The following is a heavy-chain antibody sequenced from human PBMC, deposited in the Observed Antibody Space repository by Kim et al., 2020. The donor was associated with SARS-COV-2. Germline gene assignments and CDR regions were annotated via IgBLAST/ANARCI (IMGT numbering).Heavy chain of an antibody. D-gene: IGHD3-22*01. CDR1: GGSISSSNW. CDR2: IYHSGST. CDR3: AKEPCDSSGYSHY. Sequence: SETLSLTCAVSGGSISSSNWWSWVRQPPGKGLEWIGEIYHSGSTNYNPSLKSRDTISVDKPKNQYSLKLSSVTAAETAQYYCAKEPCDSSGYSHYWGQANLVTVSS. V-gene: IGHV4-4*02. J-gene: IGHJ4*02.